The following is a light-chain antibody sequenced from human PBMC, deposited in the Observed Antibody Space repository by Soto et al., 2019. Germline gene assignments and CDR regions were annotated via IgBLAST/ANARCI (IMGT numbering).Light chain of an antibody. CDR1: LTVSSY. Sequence: EIVLTQSLVTLSLSPGERATLSCRASLTVSSYLAWYQQKPGQAPRLLIYDASNRATGIPARFSGSGSGTDFTLTISSLEPEDFAVYYCQQRSNWPREITFGQGTRLEI. CDR2: DAS. V-gene: IGKV3-11*01. CDR3: QQRSNWPREIT. J-gene: IGKJ5*01.